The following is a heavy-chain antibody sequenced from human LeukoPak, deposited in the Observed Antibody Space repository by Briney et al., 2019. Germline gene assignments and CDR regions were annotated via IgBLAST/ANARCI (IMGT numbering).Heavy chain of an antibody. D-gene: IGHD1-26*01. CDR3: ATFPPTIVGATKAFDY. V-gene: IGHV4-39*07. CDR1: GGSISSSTYY. J-gene: IGHJ4*02. CDR2: IYYTGST. Sequence: RSETLSLTCTVSGGSISSSTYYWGWIRQPPGKGLEWIGSIYYTGSTYYNPSLKSRVTISVDTSKNQFSLKLSSVTAADTAVYYCATFPPTIVGATKAFDYWGQGTLVTVSS.